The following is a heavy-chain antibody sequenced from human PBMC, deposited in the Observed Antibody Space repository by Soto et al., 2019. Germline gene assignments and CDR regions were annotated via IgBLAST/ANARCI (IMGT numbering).Heavy chain of an antibody. V-gene: IGHV4-59*01. Sequence: SETLSLTCTVSGGSISTYYWTWVRQAPGKGLEWIGYISYSGSTNYNPSLKSRLTILLSTSKRQFSLKLSSVTAADTAVYYCARATRATQYYNYFYCMDVWGQGTTVTVSS. CDR3: ARATRATQYYNYFYCMDV. CDR1: GGSISTYY. CDR2: ISYSGST. J-gene: IGHJ6*02.